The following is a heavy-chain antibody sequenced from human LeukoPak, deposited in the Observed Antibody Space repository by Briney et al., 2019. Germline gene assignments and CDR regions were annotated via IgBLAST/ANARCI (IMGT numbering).Heavy chain of an antibody. Sequence: PSETLSLTCAVYGESVRIYNWNWIRQPPGKGLEWIGKVNNYGSTDYNPSLKSRVTISVDTSKNQFSLNLSSVTAADTAVYYCARLDWSNWCFDLWGRGTLVIVSS. CDR1: GESVRIYN. CDR2: VNNYGST. J-gene: IGHJ2*01. CDR3: ARLDWSNWCFDL. D-gene: IGHD3/OR15-3a*01. V-gene: IGHV4-34*01.